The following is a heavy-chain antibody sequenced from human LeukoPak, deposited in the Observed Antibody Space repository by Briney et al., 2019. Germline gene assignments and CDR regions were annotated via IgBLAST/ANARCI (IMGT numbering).Heavy chain of an antibody. CDR3: ARDPTGYDSSGY. CDR1: GGSISSSSYY. J-gene: IGHJ4*02. Sequence: SETLSLTCTVSGGSISSSSYYWGWIRQPPGKGLEWIGSIYYSGSTYYNPSLKSRVTISVDTSKNQFSLKLSSVTAADTAVYYCARDPTGYDSSGYWGQGTLVTVSS. V-gene: IGHV4-39*07. CDR2: IYYSGST. D-gene: IGHD3-22*01.